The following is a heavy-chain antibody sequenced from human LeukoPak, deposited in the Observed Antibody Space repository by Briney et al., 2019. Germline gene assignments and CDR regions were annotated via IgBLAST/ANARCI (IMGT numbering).Heavy chain of an antibody. V-gene: IGHV3-53*04. CDR1: GFTVSSSY. CDR3: ARVGVGTVAGNYFDD. CDR2: IYGGGGT. J-gene: IGHJ4*02. D-gene: IGHD6-19*01. Sequence: PGGSLRLSCTASGFTVSSSYMTWVRQAPGKGLEWVSLIYGGGGTYYADSAQGRFTISRHNSENTLYLEMNSLRPEDTAVYYCARVGVGTVAGNYFDDWGQGTLVTVSS.